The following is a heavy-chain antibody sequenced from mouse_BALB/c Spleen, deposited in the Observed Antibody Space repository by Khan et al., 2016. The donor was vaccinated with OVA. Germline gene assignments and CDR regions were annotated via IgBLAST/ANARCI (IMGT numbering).Heavy chain of an antibody. CDR2: ISTYYGDA. CDR1: GYTFTDYA. V-gene: IGHV1S137*01. CDR3: ARSHYGFAY. J-gene: IGHJ3*01. Sequence: QIQLVQSGAELVRPGVSVKISCKASGYTFTDYAMHWVKQSHAKSLEWIGVISTYYGDANYNQKFKGKATMTVDKSSSTAYLELARLTTEDSAIYSCARSHYGFAYWGQGTMVTVS. D-gene: IGHD1-1*01.